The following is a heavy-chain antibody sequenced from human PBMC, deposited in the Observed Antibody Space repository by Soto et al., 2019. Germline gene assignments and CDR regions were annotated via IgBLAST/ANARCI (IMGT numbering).Heavy chain of an antibody. CDR3: ARSDDYVVSYDY. J-gene: IGHJ4*02. D-gene: IGHD4-17*01. V-gene: IGHV4-34*01. CDR1: GGSFSGYY. CDR2: INHSGST. Sequence: QVQLQQWGAGLLKPSETLSLTCAVYGGSFSGYYWSWIRQPPGKGLEWIGEINHSGSTNYNPSLKIRVTISVDTSKNQFSLKLSSVTAADTAVYYCARSDDYVVSYDYWGQGTLVTVSS.